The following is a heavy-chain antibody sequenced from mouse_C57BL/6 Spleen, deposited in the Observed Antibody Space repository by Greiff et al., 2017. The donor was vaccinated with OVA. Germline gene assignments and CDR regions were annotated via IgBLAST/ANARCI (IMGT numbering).Heavy chain of an antibody. D-gene: IGHD1-1*01. Sequence: VQVVESGAELVKPGASVKMSCKASGYTFTTYPIEWMKQNHGKSLEWIGNFHPYNDDTKYNEKFKGKATLTVEKSSSTVYLELSRLTSDDSAVYYCARADYGSSYGFAYWGQGTLVTVSA. CDR3: ARADYGSSYGFAY. CDR1: GYTFTTYP. J-gene: IGHJ3*01. CDR2: FHPYNDDT. V-gene: IGHV1-47*01.